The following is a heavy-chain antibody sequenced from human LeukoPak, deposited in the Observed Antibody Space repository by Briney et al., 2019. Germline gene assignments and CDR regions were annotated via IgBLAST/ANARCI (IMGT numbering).Heavy chain of an antibody. CDR2: ISTDGSTI. V-gene: IGHV3-11*04. CDR3: ARVIYYYDSSGYYYPGGFDP. CDR1: GFTFSDYY. Sequence: GGSLRLSCAASGFTFSDYYMSWIRQAPGKGLEWVSYISTDGSTIYYADSVKGRFTISRDNAKNSLYLQMNSLRAEDTAVYYCARVIYYYDSSGYYYPGGFDPWGQGTLVTVSS. D-gene: IGHD3-22*01. J-gene: IGHJ5*02.